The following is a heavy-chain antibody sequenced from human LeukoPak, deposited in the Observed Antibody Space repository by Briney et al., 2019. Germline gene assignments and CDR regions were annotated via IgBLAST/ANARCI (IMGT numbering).Heavy chain of an antibody. V-gene: IGHV4-38-2*01. J-gene: IGHJ5*02. Sequence: PSETLSLTCAVSGYSISSGYYWGWIRQPPGKGLEWIGSIYHSGSTYYNPSLKSRVTISVDTSKNQFSLKLSSVTAADTAVYYCARHGHYDFWSGWFDPWGQGTLVTVSS. CDR2: IYHSGST. D-gene: IGHD3-3*01. CDR1: GYSISSGYY. CDR3: ARHGHYDFWSGWFDP.